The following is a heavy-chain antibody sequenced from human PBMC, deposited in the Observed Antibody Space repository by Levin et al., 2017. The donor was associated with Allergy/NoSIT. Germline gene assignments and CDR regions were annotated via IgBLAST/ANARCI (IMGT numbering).Heavy chain of an antibody. J-gene: IGHJ4*02. CDR2: ITTYNGNT. CDR1: GYTFTTYG. CDR3: ARGDTTLVTTSFDS. Sequence: ALVKVSCKASGYTFTTYGITWVRQAPGQGLEWVGWITTYNGNTNYGPKVQGRVTMTTDTSTSTAYMELRSLRSDDTAVYYCARGDTTLVTTSFDSWGQGTLVTVSS. D-gene: IGHD5-18*01. V-gene: IGHV1-18*01.